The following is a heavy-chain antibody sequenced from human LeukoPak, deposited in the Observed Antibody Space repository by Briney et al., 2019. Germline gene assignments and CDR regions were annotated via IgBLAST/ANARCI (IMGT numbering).Heavy chain of an antibody. Sequence: GESLKISCKGSGHSFTSYWIGGVRPMPGKGLEWMGIIYPGDSDTRYSPSFQGQVTISADKSISTAYLQWSSLKASDSAMYYCARRSSGWYTQIDYWGQGTLVTVSS. CDR2: IYPGDSDT. CDR1: GHSFTSYW. J-gene: IGHJ4*02. D-gene: IGHD6-19*01. CDR3: ARRSSGWYTQIDY. V-gene: IGHV5-51*01.